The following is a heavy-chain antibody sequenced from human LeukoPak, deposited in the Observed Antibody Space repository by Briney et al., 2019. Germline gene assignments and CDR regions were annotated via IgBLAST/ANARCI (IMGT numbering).Heavy chain of an antibody. CDR3: ARGLPPLPT. J-gene: IGHJ5*02. V-gene: IGHV4-34*01. Sequence: SETLSLTCAVHDGSFNDYYLTRIRQPPGKGLEWIGEIRHTGSTNYSPSLKSRVTISVDTSKKQFSLKLTSVTAADSGLYYCARGLPPLPTWGQGSLVTVSS. CDR2: IRHTGST. CDR1: DGSFNDYY.